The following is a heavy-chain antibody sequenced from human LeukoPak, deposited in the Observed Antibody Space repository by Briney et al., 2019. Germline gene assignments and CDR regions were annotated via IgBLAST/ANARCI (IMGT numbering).Heavy chain of an antibody. V-gene: IGHV3-74*01. D-gene: IGHD4-17*01. J-gene: IGHJ4*02. Sequence: PGGSLGLSCAASGFTFSTYWMHWVRQAPGKGLVWVSRINSDGSSTSYADSVKGRFTISRDNAKNTLYLQMNSLRAEDTAVYYCARDPTTVQTFGDWGQETLVSVSS. CDR2: INSDGSST. CDR3: ARDPTTVQTFGD. CDR1: GFTFSTYW.